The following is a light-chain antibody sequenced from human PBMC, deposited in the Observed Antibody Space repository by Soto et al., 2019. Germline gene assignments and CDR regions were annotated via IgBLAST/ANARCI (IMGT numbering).Light chain of an antibody. V-gene: IGKV2-24*01. CDR1: QSLVHSDGRTY. CDR3: MQATQYRPYT. J-gene: IGKJ2*01. Sequence: DIVLTQTPLSSPVTLGQPASISCRSSQSLVHSDGRTYLSWFHQRPGQPPRLLIHQVSNRLSGVPDRFSGSGAGTDSTLKISRVEAEDVGIYFCMQATQYRPYTFGQGTKLEI. CDR2: QVS.